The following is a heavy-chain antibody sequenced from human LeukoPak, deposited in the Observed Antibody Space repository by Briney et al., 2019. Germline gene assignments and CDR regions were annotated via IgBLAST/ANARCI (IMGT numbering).Heavy chain of an antibody. CDR1: GFTFSSYS. J-gene: IGHJ4*02. CDR3: AKSTRGATVTTHIDY. CDR2: ISSSSSTI. V-gene: IGHV3-48*01. Sequence: GGSLRLSCAASGFTFSSYSMLWVRQAPGKGLEWVSYISSSSSTIYYADSVKGRFTISRDNAKNSLYLQMNTLRAEDTAVYYCAKSTRGATVTTHIDYWGQGTLVTVSS. D-gene: IGHD4-17*01.